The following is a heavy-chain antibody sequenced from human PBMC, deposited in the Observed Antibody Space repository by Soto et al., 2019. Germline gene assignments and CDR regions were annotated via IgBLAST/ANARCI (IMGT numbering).Heavy chain of an antibody. CDR1: GVSISSGDYY. CDR3: ASRSFWSDGGRFDP. V-gene: IGHV4-30-4*01. CDR2: NYYSGTT. J-gene: IGHJ5*02. D-gene: IGHD3-3*01. Sequence: QVQLQESGPGLVKPSQTLSLTCTVSGVSISSGDYYWSWIRQPPGKGLEWIGYNYYSGTTYYNPSLKSRVTISVDTSKNQFYLTLSSVTAADTAVYYCASRSFWSDGGRFDPWGQGTLVTVSS.